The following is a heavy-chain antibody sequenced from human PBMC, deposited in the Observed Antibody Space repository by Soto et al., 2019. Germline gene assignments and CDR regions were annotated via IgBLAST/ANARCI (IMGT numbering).Heavy chain of an antibody. Sequence: SETLSLTCTVSGGSISSYYWSWIRQPPGKGLEWIGYINYSGSTNYNPSLKSRVTISVDTSKNQFSLKLSSVTAADTAVYYCARLTGSFLYCSSTSCPFDYWGQGTLVTVS. CDR3: ARLTGSFLYCSSTSCPFDY. V-gene: IGHV4-59*08. D-gene: IGHD2-2*01. J-gene: IGHJ4*02. CDR2: INYSGST. CDR1: GGSISSYY.